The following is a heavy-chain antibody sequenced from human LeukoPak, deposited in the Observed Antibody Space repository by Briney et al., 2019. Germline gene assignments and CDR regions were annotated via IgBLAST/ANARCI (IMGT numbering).Heavy chain of an antibody. CDR1: GGSISSSSYY. CDR3: ARDLDARHYFDY. J-gene: IGHJ4*02. Sequence: SETLSLTCTVSGGSISSSSYYWGWIRQPPGKGLEWIGSIYYSGSTYYNPSLKSRVTISVDTSKNQFSLKLSSVTAADTAVYYCARDLDARHYFDYWGQGTLVTVSS. D-gene: IGHD2-2*01. V-gene: IGHV4-39*07. CDR2: IYYSGST.